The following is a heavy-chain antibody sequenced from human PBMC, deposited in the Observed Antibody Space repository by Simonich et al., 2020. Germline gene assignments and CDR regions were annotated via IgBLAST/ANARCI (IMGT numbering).Heavy chain of an antibody. CDR2: IYYSGST. CDR3: ARHDRWLQFYFDY. Sequence: QVQLQESGPGLVKPSETLSLTCTVSGCSISSYYWSWIRQPPGKGLEWIGYIYYSGSTNYNPSRKSRVTISVDTSKNQFSLKLSSVTAADTAVYYCARHDRWLQFYFDYWGQGTLVTVSS. CDR1: GCSISSYY. V-gene: IGHV4-59*08. D-gene: IGHD5-12*01. J-gene: IGHJ4*02.